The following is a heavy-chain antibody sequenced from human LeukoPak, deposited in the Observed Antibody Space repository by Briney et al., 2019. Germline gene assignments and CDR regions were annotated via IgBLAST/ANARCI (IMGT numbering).Heavy chain of an antibody. CDR3: AKDAPSKGSSGYYGY. CDR1: GFTFSTYG. J-gene: IGHJ4*02. V-gene: IGHV3-23*01. D-gene: IGHD3-22*01. CDR2: ISGSGGST. Sequence: GGTLRLSCEASGFTFSTYGMSWVRQAPGKGLEWVSAISGSGGSTYYADSVKGRVTISRDNSKNTLYLQMNSLRAEDTAVYYCAKDAPSKGSSGYYGYWGQGTLVTVSP.